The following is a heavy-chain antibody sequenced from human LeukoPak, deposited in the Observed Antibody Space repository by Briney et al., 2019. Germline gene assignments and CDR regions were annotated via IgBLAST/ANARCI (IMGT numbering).Heavy chain of an antibody. CDR3: VKNGWLDY. J-gene: IGHJ4*02. D-gene: IGHD6-19*01. Sequence: GGSLRLSCAASGFTFSSQNMNWVRQAPGKGLEWVAYISTSGDSTKYADSVEGRFTISRDNVENSLYLLMSSLRVDDTAVYYCVKNGWLDYWGQGIVVTVSS. CDR1: GFTFSSQN. V-gene: IGHV3-21*01. CDR2: ISTSGDST.